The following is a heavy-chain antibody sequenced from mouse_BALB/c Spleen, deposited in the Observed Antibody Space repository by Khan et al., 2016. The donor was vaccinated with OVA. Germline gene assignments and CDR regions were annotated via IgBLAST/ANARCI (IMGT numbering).Heavy chain of an antibody. CDR3: ARPRYFSYTLDY. Sequence: QIQLVQSGPELKKPGETVKISCKASGYTFTSYGMNWVKQSPGKALRWMGWINTYTGEPTYTDDFKGRFAFSLETSASTAYLQINNLKNEDTATYFCARPRYFSYTLDYWGQGTSVTVSS. V-gene: IGHV9-3-1*01. CDR2: INTYTGEP. J-gene: IGHJ4*01. CDR1: GYTFTSYG. D-gene: IGHD1-1*01.